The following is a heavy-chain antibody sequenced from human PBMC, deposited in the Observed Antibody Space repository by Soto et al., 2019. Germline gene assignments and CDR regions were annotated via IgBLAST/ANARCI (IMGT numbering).Heavy chain of an antibody. CDR2: IYYSGST. CDR3: ARSEGITMIVVVISAFDI. D-gene: IGHD3-22*01. CDR1: GGSISSGDYY. J-gene: IGHJ3*02. V-gene: IGHV4-30-4*01. Sequence: QVQLQESGPGLVKPSQTLSLTCTVSGGSISSGDYYWSWIRQPPGKGLEWIGYIYYSGSTYYNPSLKSRVTISVDTSKNQFSLKLSSVTAADTAVYYCARSEGITMIVVVISAFDIWGQGTMVTVSS.